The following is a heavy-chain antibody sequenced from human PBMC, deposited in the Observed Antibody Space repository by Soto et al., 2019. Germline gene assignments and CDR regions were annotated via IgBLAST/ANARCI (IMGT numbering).Heavy chain of an antibody. J-gene: IGHJ6*02. CDR1: GFTFSSYW. V-gene: IGHV3-7*01. Sequence: GGSLRLSCAASGFTFSSYWMSWVRQAPGKGLEWVANIKQDGSEKYYVDSVKGRFTISRDNAKNSLYLQMNSLRAEDTAVYYCANLDYYYYYGMDVWGQGTTVTVSS. CDR2: IKQDGSEK. CDR3: ANLDYYYYYGMDV.